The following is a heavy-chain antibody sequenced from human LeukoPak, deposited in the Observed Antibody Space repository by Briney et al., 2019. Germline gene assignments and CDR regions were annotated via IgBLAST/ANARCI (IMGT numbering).Heavy chain of an antibody. D-gene: IGHD6-13*01. CDR1: GFTFSSYD. V-gene: IGHV3-23*01. Sequence: GGSLRLSCAASGFTFSSYDMSWVRQAPGKGLEWVSAVSGSGGSTYNADSVKGRFTISRDNSKNTLYLQMNSLRAEDTAVYYCAITAAGNGFDYWGQGTLVTVSS. CDR3: AITAAGNGFDY. J-gene: IGHJ4*02. CDR2: VSGSGGST.